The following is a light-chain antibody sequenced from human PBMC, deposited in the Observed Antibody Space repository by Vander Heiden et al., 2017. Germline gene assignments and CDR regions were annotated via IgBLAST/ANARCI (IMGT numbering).Light chain of an antibody. CDR1: KLGDKY. J-gene: IGLJ2*01. Sequence: SSELTQPPSVSVPPGQTASITCSGDKLGDKYACWYQQKPGQSPVLVIYQDSKRPSGFPERFSGSNSGNTATLTISGSQAMDEADYYCQAWDSSTVVFGGGTKLTVL. CDR3: QAWDSSTVV. CDR2: QDS. V-gene: IGLV3-1*01.